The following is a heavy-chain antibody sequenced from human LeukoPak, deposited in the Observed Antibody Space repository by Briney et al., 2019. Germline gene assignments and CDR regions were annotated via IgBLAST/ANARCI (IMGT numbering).Heavy chain of an antibody. V-gene: IGHV3-30*18. CDR1: GFTFSSYG. D-gene: IGHD2-21*02. CDR3: AKDVRMTAIRGFDY. J-gene: IGHJ4*02. CDR2: ISHDGSNK. Sequence: GGSLRLSCAASGFTFSSYGMHWVRQAPGKGLEWVAIISHDGSNKSYGDSVKGRFTISRDNSKNTLYLQMNSLRAEDTAVYYCAKDVRMTAIRGFDYWGQGTLVTVSS.